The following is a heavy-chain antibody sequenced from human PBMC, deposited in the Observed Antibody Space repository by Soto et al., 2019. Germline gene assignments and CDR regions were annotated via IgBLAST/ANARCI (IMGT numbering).Heavy chain of an antibody. J-gene: IGHJ4*02. CDR3: ATTYSYGAYFDY. CDR2: IYYSGST. Sequence: QVQLQESGPGLVKPSQTPSLTCTVSGGSISSGDYYWSWIRQPPGKGLEWIGYIYYSGSTYYNPSLKSRXXIXVXXSKNQFSLKLSSVTAADTAVYYCATTYSYGAYFDYWGQGTLVTVSS. CDR1: GGSISSGDYY. D-gene: IGHD5-18*01. V-gene: IGHV4-30-4*01.